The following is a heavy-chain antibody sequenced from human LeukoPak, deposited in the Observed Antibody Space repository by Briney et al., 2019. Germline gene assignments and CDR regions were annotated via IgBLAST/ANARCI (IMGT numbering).Heavy chain of an antibody. D-gene: IGHD4-17*01. CDR3: ARHAIYGDTREVFDY. J-gene: IGHJ4*02. Sequence: PSETLSLTCAVSGGSISSSNWWSWIRQPPGKGLEWIGEIYHSGSTNYNPSLKSRVTISVDKSKTQFSLKLSSVTAADTAVYYCARHAIYGDTREVFDYWGQGTLVTVSS. CDR1: GGSISSSNW. CDR2: IYHSGST. V-gene: IGHV4-4*02.